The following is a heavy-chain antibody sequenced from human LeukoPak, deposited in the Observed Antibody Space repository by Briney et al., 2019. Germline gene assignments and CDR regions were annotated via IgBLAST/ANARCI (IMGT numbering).Heavy chain of an antibody. CDR2: ISSSSSYT. V-gene: IGHV3-21*01. CDR3: ARDGSSGYDAFDI. CDR1: GFTFSSYS. J-gene: IGHJ3*02. D-gene: IGHD6-19*01. Sequence: GGSLRLSCAASGFTFSSYSMNWVRQAPGKGLEWVSSISSSSSYTYYADSVKGRFTISRDNAKNSLYLQMNSLRAEDTAVYYCARDGSSGYDAFDIWGQGTMVTVSS.